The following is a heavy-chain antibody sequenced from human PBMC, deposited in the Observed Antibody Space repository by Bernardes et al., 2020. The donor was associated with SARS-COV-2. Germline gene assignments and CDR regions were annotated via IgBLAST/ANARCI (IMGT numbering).Heavy chain of an antibody. V-gene: IGHV4-39*01. CDR2: SYYSGST. D-gene: IGHD4-17*01. CDR1: GGSISSSSYY. Sequence: SETLSLTCSVSGGSISSSSYYWGWIRQPPGKGLEWIGSSYYSGSTYYNPSLKSRVTISLDTSKNQFSLKLSSVTAADTAVYHCARQNGDYAGRVFDYWGQGTLVTVSS. J-gene: IGHJ4*02. CDR3: ARQNGDYAGRVFDY.